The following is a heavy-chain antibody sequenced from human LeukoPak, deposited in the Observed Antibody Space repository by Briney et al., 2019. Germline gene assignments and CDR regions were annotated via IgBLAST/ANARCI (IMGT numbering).Heavy chain of an antibody. CDR1: GFTFSSYG. CDR3: AKDQDWRGIAVAGTPCDY. D-gene: IGHD6-19*01. V-gene: IGHV3-30*18. Sequence: GGPLRLSCAASGFTFSSYGMHWVRQAPGKGLEWVAVISYDGSNKYYADSVKGRFTISRDNSKNTLYLQMNSLRAEDTAVYYCAKDQDWRGIAVAGTPCDYWGQGTLVTVSS. J-gene: IGHJ4*02. CDR2: ISYDGSNK.